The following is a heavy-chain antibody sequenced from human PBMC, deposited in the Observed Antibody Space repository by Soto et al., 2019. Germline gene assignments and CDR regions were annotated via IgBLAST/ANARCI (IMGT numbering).Heavy chain of an antibody. V-gene: IGHV6-1*01. CDR3: AREPQSGNYFHYYGLDV. J-gene: IGHJ6*02. D-gene: IGHD1-26*01. Sequence: PSQTLSLTCAISGDSVSSNSAAWSWIRQSPSRGLEWLGRTYYRSKWYDDFAVSVKSRITINRDTSKNQFSLQLSSVTPEDTAVYYCAREPQSGNYFHYYGLDVWGQGTTVTVSS. CDR2: TYYRSKWYD. CDR1: GDSVSSNSAA.